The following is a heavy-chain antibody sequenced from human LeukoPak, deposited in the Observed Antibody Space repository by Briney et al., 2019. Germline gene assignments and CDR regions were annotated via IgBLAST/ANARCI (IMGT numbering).Heavy chain of an antibody. J-gene: IGHJ4*02. D-gene: IGHD3-3*01. V-gene: IGHV1-2*04. CDR1: GYTFIDYY. CDR2: INPNTGGT. CDR3: ARASAGGPLRVFDY. Sequence: ASVKVSCKASGYTFIDYYMHWVRQAPGQGLEWMGWINPNTGGTNYAQKFQGWVTLTRDTSISAAYMDLSRLTSDDTAVYYCARASAGGPLRVFDYWGQGTLVTVSS.